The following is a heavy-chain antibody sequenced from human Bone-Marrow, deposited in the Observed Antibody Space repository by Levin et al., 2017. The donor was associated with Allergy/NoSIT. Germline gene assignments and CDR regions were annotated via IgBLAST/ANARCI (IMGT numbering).Heavy chain of an antibody. CDR1: GGSIIGGGYY. V-gene: IGHV4-31*03. CDR3: ARFNGYDFDY. Sequence: SCTVSGGSIIGGGYYWSWIRQHPGKGLEWIGYIYYSGNTYYNPSLKSRVIISVVTSKNQLSLKLTSVTVADTAVYYCARFNGYDFDYWGQGTLVTVSS. J-gene: IGHJ4*02. D-gene: IGHD5-12*01. CDR2: IYYSGNT.